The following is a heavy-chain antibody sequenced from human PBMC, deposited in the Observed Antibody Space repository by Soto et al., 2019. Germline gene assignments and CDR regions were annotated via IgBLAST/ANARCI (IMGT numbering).Heavy chain of an antibody. CDR1: GFTFSNAW. CDR2: IKSKTDGGTT. V-gene: IGHV3-15*01. J-gene: IGHJ3*01. D-gene: IGHD3-22*01. CDR3: TTDPGDSSGYDAFDV. Sequence: GGSLRLSCAASGFTFSNAWMSWVRQAPGKGLEWVGRIKSKTDGGTTDYAAPVKGRFTISRDDSKNTRYLQMNSLKTEDTAMYYCTTDPGDSSGYDAFDVWGLGTMVTVSS.